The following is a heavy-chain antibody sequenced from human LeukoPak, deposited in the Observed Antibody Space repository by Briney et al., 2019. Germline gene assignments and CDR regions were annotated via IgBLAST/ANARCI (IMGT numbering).Heavy chain of an antibody. D-gene: IGHD2-2*01. CDR2: IYHSGST. V-gene: IGHV4-38-2*02. J-gene: IGHJ4*02. CDR3: ARSAIVVGNYFDY. Sequence: PSETLSLTCTVSGYSISSGYYWGWIRQPPGKGLEWIGSIYHSGSTYYNPSLKSRVTISVDTSKNQFSLKLSSVTAADTAVYYCARSAIVVGNYFDYWGQGTLVTVSS. CDR1: GYSISSGYY.